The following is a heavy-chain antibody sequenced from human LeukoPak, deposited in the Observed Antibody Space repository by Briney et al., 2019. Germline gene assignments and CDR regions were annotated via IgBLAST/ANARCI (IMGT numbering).Heavy chain of an antibody. CDR3: ARHIAAAGTWWFDP. J-gene: IGHJ5*02. CDR2: IYHSGNT. V-gene: IGHV4-4*02. CDR1: GGSISSNNW. Sequence: SGTLSLTCSVSGGSISSNNWWTWVRQPPGKGLEWIGEIYHSGNTNYNPSLKSRVTISVDKSNNHFSLKMNSVTAADTAVYYCARHIAAAGTWWFDPWGQGTLVTVSS. D-gene: IGHD6-13*01.